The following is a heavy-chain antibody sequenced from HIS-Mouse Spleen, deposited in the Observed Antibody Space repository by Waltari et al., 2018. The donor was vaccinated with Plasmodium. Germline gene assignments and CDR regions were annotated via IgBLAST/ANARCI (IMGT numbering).Heavy chain of an antibody. Sequence: EVQLVGSGGGLVQPGGSLRLSCAASGFTFSSSSMTWVRQAPGKGLEWVSYISSSSSTIYYADSVKGRFTISRDNAKNSLFLQMNSLRAEDTAVYYCAREKHSSSWYDAFDIWGQGTMVTVSS. D-gene: IGHD6-13*01. CDR2: ISSSSSTI. V-gene: IGHV3-48*01. CDR3: AREKHSSSWYDAFDI. J-gene: IGHJ3*02. CDR1: GFTFSSSS.